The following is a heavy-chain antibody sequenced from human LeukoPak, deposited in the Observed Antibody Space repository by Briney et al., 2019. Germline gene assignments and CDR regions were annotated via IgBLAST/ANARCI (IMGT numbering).Heavy chain of an antibody. CDR3: ARSTHGYYYYGKDV. CDR1: GFTFSSYA. V-gene: IGHV3-64*01. D-gene: IGHD1-1*01. J-gene: IGHJ6*02. Sequence: GSLRLSCAASGFTFSSYAMHWVRQAPGKGLEYVSAISSNGGSTYYANSVKGRFTISRDNSKNTLYLQMGSLRAEDMAVYYCARSTHGYYYYGKDVWGQGTTVTVSS. CDR2: ISSNGGST.